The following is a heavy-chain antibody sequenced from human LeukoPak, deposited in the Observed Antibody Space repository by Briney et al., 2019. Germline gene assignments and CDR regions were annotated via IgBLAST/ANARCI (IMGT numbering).Heavy chain of an antibody. Sequence: GGSLGLSCAASGFTFRLYRMNWVRQAPGKGLEWVSYIRSSDGAIAYADSVKGRFTISRDDAKNSLYLQMNSLRDEDTAVYYCARDRDWAFDYWGQGTLITVSS. CDR3: ARDRDWAFDY. J-gene: IGHJ4*02. CDR1: GFTFRLYR. V-gene: IGHV3-48*02. CDR2: IRSSDGAI. D-gene: IGHD3-9*01.